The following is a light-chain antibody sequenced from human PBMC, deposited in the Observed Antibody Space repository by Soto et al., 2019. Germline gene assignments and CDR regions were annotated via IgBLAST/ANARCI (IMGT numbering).Light chain of an antibody. J-gene: IGLJ2*01. CDR3: SSYTSSSLLV. V-gene: IGLV2-14*01. Sequence: QSALTQPASVSGSPGQSITISCTGTSSDVGGYNSVSRYQQHPGKVPKLMIYDVSNRPSGVSDRFSGSKSGNTVALTISGLQAEDEADYYCSSYTSSSLLVFGGGTKLTVL. CDR2: DVS. CDR1: SSDVGGYNS.